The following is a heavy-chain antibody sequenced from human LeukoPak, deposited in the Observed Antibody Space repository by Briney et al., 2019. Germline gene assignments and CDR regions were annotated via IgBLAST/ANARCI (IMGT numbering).Heavy chain of an antibody. D-gene: IGHD2-21*01. Sequence: QPGGSLRLSCAASGFIFSSYWMSWVRQIPGKGLEWVANIKQDGDEKYYVDSVKGRFTISRDNAKKSLYLQLNSLRAEDTAVYYCARQIDTNFFAYWGQGTLVTVSS. CDR3: ARQIDTNFFAY. J-gene: IGHJ4*02. CDR1: GFIFSSYW. CDR2: IKQDGDEK. V-gene: IGHV3-7*01.